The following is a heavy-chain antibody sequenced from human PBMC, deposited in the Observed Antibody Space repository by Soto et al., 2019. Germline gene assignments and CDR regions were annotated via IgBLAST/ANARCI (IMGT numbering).Heavy chain of an antibody. V-gene: IGHV3-23*01. CDR2: ISGSGGTT. CDR1: GFTCRNYA. CDR3: AKDRSSTSCYAFDY. D-gene: IGHD2-2*01. J-gene: IGHJ4*02. Sequence: EVQLLESGGGLVQPGGYLRLSCAAYGFTCRNYAMSWARQAPGKGLEWVSAISGSGGTTHYADSVKGRFTISRDNSKNALYLQMNSLRVEDTAVYYCAKDRSSTSCYAFDYWGQGSLVTVSS.